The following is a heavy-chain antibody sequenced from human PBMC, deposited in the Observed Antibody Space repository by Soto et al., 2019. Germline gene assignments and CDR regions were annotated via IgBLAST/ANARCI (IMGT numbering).Heavy chain of an antibody. CDR3: AREYRSSSGRFDN. CDR1: GGSFSSYA. D-gene: IGHD6-6*01. CDR2: IIPIFGTP. V-gene: IGHV1-69*13. Sequence: SVKVSCKASGGSFSSYAISWVRQAPGQGREWMGGIIPIFGTPSYAQKFQGRVTITADESTSTAYMEMSSLRSEDTAVYYCAREYRSSSGRFDNWGQGTLVTVSS. J-gene: IGHJ4*02.